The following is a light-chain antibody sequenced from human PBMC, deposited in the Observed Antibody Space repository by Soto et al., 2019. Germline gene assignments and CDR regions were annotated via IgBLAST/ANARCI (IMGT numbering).Light chain of an antibody. V-gene: IGKV3-20*01. Sequence: EIVLTQSPGALSLSPGERATLSCRASQSVSSGSLAWYQQKPGQAPRLLIYAASARATGIPDRFSGSGSGTDFTLTVSRLEPEDFAVYYCQQYHNSPRTFGQGTKVEIK. CDR1: QSVSSGS. CDR2: AAS. J-gene: IGKJ1*01. CDR3: QQYHNSPRT.